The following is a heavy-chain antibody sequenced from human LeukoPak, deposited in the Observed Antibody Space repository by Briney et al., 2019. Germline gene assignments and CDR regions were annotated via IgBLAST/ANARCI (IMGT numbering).Heavy chain of an antibody. CDR1: GFTFSSYW. CDR2: IKQDGSEK. CDR3: ATDFYDST. V-gene: IGHV3-7*03. Sequence: SGGPLRLSCVASGFTFSSYWMTWVRQAPGKGLEWVANIKQDGSEKYYVDSVKGRFTISRDNAKNSLHLQMNSLRAEDTAVYYCATDFYDSTWGQGTLVTVSS. J-gene: IGHJ5*02. D-gene: IGHD3-22*01.